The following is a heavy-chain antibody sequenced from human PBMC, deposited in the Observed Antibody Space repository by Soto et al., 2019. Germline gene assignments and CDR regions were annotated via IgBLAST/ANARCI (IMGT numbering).Heavy chain of an antibody. Sequence: VGSLRLSCAASGFTFSSYAMHWVRQAPGKGLEWVAVISYDGSNKYYADSVKGRFTISRDNSKNTLYLQMNSLRAEDTAVYYCARDTHLGGAFDIWGQGTMVTVSS. CDR2: ISYDGSNK. V-gene: IGHV3-30-3*01. CDR3: ARDTHLGGAFDI. CDR1: GFTFSSYA. D-gene: IGHD3-3*02. J-gene: IGHJ3*02.